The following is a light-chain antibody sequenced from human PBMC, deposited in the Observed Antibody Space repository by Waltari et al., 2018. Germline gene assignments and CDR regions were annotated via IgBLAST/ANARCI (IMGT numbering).Light chain of an antibody. CDR2: WAS. V-gene: IGKV4-1*01. J-gene: IGKJ4*01. Sequence: DIVMTQSPDSLAVSLGGTATIPCRSSQSILNVSNNEDCLAWFQRKPGQPPKLLIFWASTRESGVPDRFSGGRSGSDFTLTITSLRPEDVALYFCQQYFSRPFSFGGGTKVEIK. CDR3: QQYFSRPFS. CDR1: QSILNVSNNEDC.